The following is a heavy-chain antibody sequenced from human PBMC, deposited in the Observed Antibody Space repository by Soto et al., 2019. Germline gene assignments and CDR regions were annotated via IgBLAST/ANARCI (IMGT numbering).Heavy chain of an antibody. D-gene: IGHD2-15*01. J-gene: IGHJ5*02. Sequence: SQTLSLTCAISGDSVSSNSAAWNWIRQSPSRGLEWLGRTYYRSKWYNDYAVSVKSRITINPDTSKNQFSLQLNSVTPEDTAVYYCAREEEDGYCSGGSCQKVCNWFDPWGQGTLVTVSS. CDR3: AREEEDGYCSGGSCQKVCNWFDP. V-gene: IGHV6-1*01. CDR1: GDSVSSNSAA. CDR2: TYYRSKWYN.